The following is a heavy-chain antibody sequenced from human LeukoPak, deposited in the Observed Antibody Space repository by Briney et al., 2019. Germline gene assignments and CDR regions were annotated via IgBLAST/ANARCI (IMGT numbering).Heavy chain of an antibody. Sequence: PGGSLRLSCAASGFTFSSYAMHWVRQAPGKGLEYVSAISSNGGSTYYANSVKGRFTISRDNSKNTLYLQMGSLRAEDMAVYYCARDLVEDIVAPGWFDPWGQGTLVTVSS. V-gene: IGHV3-64*01. CDR3: ARDLVEDIVAPGWFDP. D-gene: IGHD2-15*01. J-gene: IGHJ5*02. CDR2: ISSNGGST. CDR1: GFTFSSYA.